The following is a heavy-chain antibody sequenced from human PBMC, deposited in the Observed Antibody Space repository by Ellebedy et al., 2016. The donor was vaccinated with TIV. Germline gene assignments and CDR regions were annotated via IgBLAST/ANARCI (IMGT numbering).Heavy chain of an antibody. CDR3: ARDVRDGYKSGGAFDI. Sequence: AASVKVSCKASGYTFTGYYIHWVRQAPGQGLEWMGWFNPNSGGTNYAQKFQGRVTMTSDTSISTAYMDLSRLTSDDTAVYYCARDVRDGYKSGGAFDIWGQGTMVTVSS. CDR1: GYTFTGYY. CDR2: FNPNSGGT. D-gene: IGHD5-24*01. J-gene: IGHJ3*02. V-gene: IGHV1-2*02.